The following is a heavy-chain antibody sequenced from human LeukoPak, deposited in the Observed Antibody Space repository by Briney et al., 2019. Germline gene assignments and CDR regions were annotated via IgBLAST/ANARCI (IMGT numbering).Heavy chain of an antibody. CDR2: ISAYNGNT. CDR1: GYTFTSYG. CDR3: ARGTLDYGGNDDAFDI. V-gene: IGHV1-18*01. Sequence: ASVKVSCKASGYTFTSYGISWVRQAPGQGLEWMGWISAYNGNTNYAQKLQGRVTMTRDTSTSTVYMELSSLRSEDTAVYYCARGTLDYGGNDDAFDIWGQGTMVTVSS. J-gene: IGHJ3*02. D-gene: IGHD4-23*01.